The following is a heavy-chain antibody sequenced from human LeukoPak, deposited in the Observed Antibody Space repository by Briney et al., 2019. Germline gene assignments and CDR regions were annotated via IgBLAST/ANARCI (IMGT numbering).Heavy chain of an antibody. CDR3: ARAPTYYYDSSGYYQGYYYLDV. Sequence: PSETLSLTCAVYGGSFSGYYWSWIRQPPGKGLEWIGEINHSGSTNNNPSLKSRLTISIDTSKTQLSLNLSSVTAADTAIYYCARAPTYYYDSSGYYQGYYYLDVWGKGTTVTVSS. V-gene: IGHV4-34*01. J-gene: IGHJ6*03. CDR2: INHSGST. CDR1: GGSFSGYY. D-gene: IGHD3-22*01.